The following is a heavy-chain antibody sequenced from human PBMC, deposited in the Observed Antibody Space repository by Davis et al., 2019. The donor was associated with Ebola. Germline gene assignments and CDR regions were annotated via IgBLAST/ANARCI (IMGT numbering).Heavy chain of an antibody. CDR3: ARGNRYCSGDTCANWLDP. Sequence: GGSLRLSCAASGFTFSSYSMNWVRQAPGKGLEWVSSISSSSSYIYYADSVKGRFTISRDNAKNSLYLQMNSLRAEDTAVYYCARGNRYCSGDTCANWLDPWGQGTLVTVSS. CDR1: GFTFSSYS. V-gene: IGHV3-21*01. CDR2: ISSSSSYI. J-gene: IGHJ5*02. D-gene: IGHD2-15*01.